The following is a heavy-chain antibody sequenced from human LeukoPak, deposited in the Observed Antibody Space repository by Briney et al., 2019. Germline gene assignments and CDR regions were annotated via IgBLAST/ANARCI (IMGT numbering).Heavy chain of an antibody. D-gene: IGHD7-27*01. CDR2: IHHSGNS. J-gene: IGHJ5*02. CDR3: GHWGLQS. Sequence: SETLSLTCTVSGASVTDYHWSWIRQSPGKGLEWISYIHHSGNSDYNPSLRSRVTTSLDTSKNQFSLNLISVTAADTAVCTRGHWGLQSWSQGTLVTVSS. V-gene: IGHV4-59*02. CDR1: GASVTDYH.